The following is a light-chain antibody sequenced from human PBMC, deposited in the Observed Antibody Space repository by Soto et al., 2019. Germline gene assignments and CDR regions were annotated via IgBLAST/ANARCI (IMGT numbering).Light chain of an antibody. Sequence: DIQMTQSPSTLSASVGDRVTITCRASQSISSWLAWYQQKPGKAPKLLINKASSLESGVPSTFSGSGAGTEFTRTISSLQPDDFATYYCQQYNSYPLTFGGGTKVEIK. CDR2: KAS. J-gene: IGKJ4*01. V-gene: IGKV1-5*03. CDR1: QSISSW. CDR3: QQYNSYPLT.